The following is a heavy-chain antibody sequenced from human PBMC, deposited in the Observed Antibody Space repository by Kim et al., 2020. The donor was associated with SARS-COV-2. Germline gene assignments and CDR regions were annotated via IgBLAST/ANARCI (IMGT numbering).Heavy chain of an antibody. J-gene: IGHJ5*02. CDR3: ARSNWFDP. Sequence: GGSLRLSCVASGFTFSSYWMHWVRQAPGKGLVWVSNISFDEIITNYADSVKGRFTISRDNAKNTLYLQMNSLRAEDTAVYYCARSNWFDPWGQGTLVTVSS. CDR2: ISFDEIIT. V-gene: IGHV3-74*01. CDR1: GFTFSSYW.